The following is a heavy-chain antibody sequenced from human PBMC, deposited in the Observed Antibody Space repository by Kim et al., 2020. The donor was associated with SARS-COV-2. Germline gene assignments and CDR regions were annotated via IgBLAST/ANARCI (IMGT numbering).Heavy chain of an antibody. CDR1: GGSISSYY. J-gene: IGHJ5*02. CDR2: IYYSGST. V-gene: IGHV4-59*01. Sequence: SETLSLTCTVSGGSISSYYCSWIRQPPGKGLEWIGYIYYSGSTNYNPSLKSRGTISVDTAKNQFSLNLSSVPAADAAVYYCARGFDPWGQGTLVTVSS. CDR3: ARGFDP.